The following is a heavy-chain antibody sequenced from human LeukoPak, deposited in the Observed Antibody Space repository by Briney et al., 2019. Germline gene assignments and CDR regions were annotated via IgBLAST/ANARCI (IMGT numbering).Heavy chain of an antibody. D-gene: IGHD6-19*01. Sequence: GGSLRLSCAASGFTFSSYGMHWVRQAPGKGLEWVAVIWYDGSNKYYADSVKGRLTISRDNSKNTLYLQMNSLRAEDTAVYYCARDGGSGWLDYWGQGTLVTVSS. CDR3: ARDGGSGWLDY. J-gene: IGHJ4*02. CDR2: IWYDGSNK. V-gene: IGHV3-33*01. CDR1: GFTFSSYG.